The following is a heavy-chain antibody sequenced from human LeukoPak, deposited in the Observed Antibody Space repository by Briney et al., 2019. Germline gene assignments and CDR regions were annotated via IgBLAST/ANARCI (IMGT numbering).Heavy chain of an antibody. CDR1: GYTFTTYG. Sequence: VASVKVSCKASGYTFTTYGIGWVRQAPGQGLEWMGGIIPIFGTANYAQKFQGRVTITTDESTSTAYMELSSLRSEDTAVYYCATNLNYYDSSGYYFQHWGQGTLVTVSS. CDR2: IIPIFGTA. V-gene: IGHV1-69*05. CDR3: ATNLNYYDSSGYYFQH. J-gene: IGHJ1*01. D-gene: IGHD3-22*01.